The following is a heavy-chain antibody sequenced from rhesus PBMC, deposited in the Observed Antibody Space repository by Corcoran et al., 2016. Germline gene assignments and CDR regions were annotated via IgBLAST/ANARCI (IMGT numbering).Heavy chain of an antibody. CDR1: GDSVRRWNC. CDR3: GRHPYPFGGLDS. J-gene: IGHJ6*01. Sequence: VQLMESGPGLVKPSETLSHTCAVSGDSVRRWNCWSWLRQPPGKGLEWIGNVGDGKGAIFYNPTLKSRVKISKDTSKNQFSLKMTSMTAADTAVYYCGRHPYPFGGLDSWGQGVVVTVSS. CDR2: VGDGKGAI. V-gene: IGHV4-65*02.